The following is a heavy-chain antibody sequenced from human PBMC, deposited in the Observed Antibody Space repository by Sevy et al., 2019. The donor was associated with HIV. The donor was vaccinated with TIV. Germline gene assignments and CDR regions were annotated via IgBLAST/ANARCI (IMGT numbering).Heavy chain of an antibody. V-gene: IGHV3-23*01. CDR2: ISGSGGST. CDR1: GFTFSSYA. Sequence: GGSLRLSCAASGFTFSSYAMSWVRQAPGKGLEWVSAISGSGGSTYYADSVKGRFTISRDNSKNTRYLQRNSLRAEDRAVYYCAKDTGGGGIVVVPAAMPGWCYFDYWGQGTLVTVSS. D-gene: IGHD2-2*01. J-gene: IGHJ4*02. CDR3: AKDTGGGGIVVVPAAMPGWCYFDY.